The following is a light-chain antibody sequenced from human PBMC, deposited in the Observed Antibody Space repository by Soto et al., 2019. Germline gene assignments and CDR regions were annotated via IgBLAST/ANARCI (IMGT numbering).Light chain of an antibody. J-gene: IGLJ1*01. CDR1: ASDIGYYNY. Sequence: QSALTQPASVSGSPGQSITISCTGTASDIGYYNYVSWYQQHPGKAPKLMIYEVSNRPPGVSNRFSGSKSGNTASLTISGLQAEDEADYYCSSYTTSDTLVFGTGTKVTVL. CDR2: EVS. V-gene: IGLV2-14*01. CDR3: SSYTTSDTLV.